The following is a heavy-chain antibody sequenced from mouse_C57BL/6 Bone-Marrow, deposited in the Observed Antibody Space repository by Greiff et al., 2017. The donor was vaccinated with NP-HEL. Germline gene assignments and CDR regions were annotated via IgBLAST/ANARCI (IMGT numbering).Heavy chain of an antibody. Sequence: QVQLKQSGAELVRPGTSVKVSCKASGYAFTNYLIEWVKQRPGQGLEWIGVINPGSGGTNYNEKFKGKATLTADKSSSTAYMQLSSLTSEDSAVYFCARGLLQIPWFAYWGQGTLVTVSA. CDR1: GYAFTNYL. CDR3: ARGLLQIPWFAY. J-gene: IGHJ3*01. CDR2: INPGSGGT. V-gene: IGHV1-54*01.